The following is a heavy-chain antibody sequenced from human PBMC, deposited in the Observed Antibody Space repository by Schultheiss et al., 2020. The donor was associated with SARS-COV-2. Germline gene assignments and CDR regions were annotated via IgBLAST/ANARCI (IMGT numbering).Heavy chain of an antibody. CDR2: ISGSGGST. J-gene: IGHJ4*02. Sequence: GGSLRLSCAASGFTFSCYAMSWVRQAPGKGLEWVSGISGSGGSTYYADSVKGRFTISRDNAKNSLYLQMNSLKTEDTAVYYCTTDGGIFGDYWGQGTLVTVSS. D-gene: IGHD3-3*01. CDR3: TTDGGIFGDY. CDR1: GFTFSCYA. V-gene: IGHV3-23*01.